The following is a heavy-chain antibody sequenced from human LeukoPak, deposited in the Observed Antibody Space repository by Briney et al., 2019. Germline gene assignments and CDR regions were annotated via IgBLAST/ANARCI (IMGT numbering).Heavy chain of an antibody. J-gene: IGHJ4*02. CDR2: INPNSGGT. Sequence: ASVKVSCKASGYTFTGYYMHWVRQAPGQGLEWMGWINPNSGGTNYAQKFQGRVTMTRDTSISTAYMELSRLRSDDTAVYYCARVLVGVYGVDYWGQGTLVTVSP. V-gene: IGHV1-2*02. D-gene: IGHD4-17*01. CDR3: ARVLVGVYGVDY. CDR1: GYTFTGYY.